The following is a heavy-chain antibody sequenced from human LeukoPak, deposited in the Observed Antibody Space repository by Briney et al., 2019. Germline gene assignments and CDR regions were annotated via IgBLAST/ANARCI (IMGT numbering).Heavy chain of an antibody. CDR1: GFTFSDFY. V-gene: IGHV3-11*03. D-gene: IGHD6-13*01. J-gene: IGHJ4*02. CDR2: ISSSSSYA. CDR3: ARIPEVYSSSWFLDY. Sequence: GGSLRLSCAASGFTFSDFYMSWIRQAPGKGLEWVSYISSSSSYANYAASVKGRFTISRDNAKNSLYLQMNSLRAEDTAVYYCARIPEVYSSSWFLDYWGQGTLVTVSS.